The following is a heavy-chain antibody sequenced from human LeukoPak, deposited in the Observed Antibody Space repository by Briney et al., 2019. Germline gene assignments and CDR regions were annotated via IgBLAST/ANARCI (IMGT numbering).Heavy chain of an antibody. J-gene: IGHJ6*03. V-gene: IGHV4-59*01. CDR3: ARGAGFGEGYYYYYMDV. CDR2: IYYSGST. D-gene: IGHD3-10*01. CDR1: GGSISSYY. Sequence: SETLSLTCTVSGGSISSYYWSWIRQPPGKGLEWIGYIYYSGSTNYNPSLKSRVTISVDTSKNQFSLKLSSVTAADTAVYYCARGAGFGEGYYYYYMDVWGKGTTVTVSS.